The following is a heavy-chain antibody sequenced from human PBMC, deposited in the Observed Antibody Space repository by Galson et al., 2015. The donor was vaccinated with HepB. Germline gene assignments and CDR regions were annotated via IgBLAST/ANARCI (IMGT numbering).Heavy chain of an antibody. J-gene: IGHJ6*03. CDR2: ISGSGGST. V-gene: IGHV3-23*01. CDR3: AKDLDYGSGPNYMDV. D-gene: IGHD3-10*01. Sequence: WVRQAPGKGLEWVSAISGSGGSTYYADSVKGRFTISRDNSKNTLYLQMNSLRAEDTAVYYCAKDLDYGSGPNYMDVWGKGTTVTVSS.